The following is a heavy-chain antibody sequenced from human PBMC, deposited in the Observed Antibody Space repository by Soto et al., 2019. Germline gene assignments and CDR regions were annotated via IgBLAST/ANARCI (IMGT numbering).Heavy chain of an antibody. CDR3: ARGWLKKIAVAGPFDI. CDR1: GGTFSSYA. J-gene: IGHJ3*02. D-gene: IGHD6-19*01. V-gene: IGHV1-18*01. CDR2: ISAYNGNT. Sequence: QVQLVQSGAEVKKPGSSVKVSCKASGGTFSSYAISWVRQAPGQGLEWMGWISAYNGNTNYAQKLQGRVTMTTDTSTSTAYMELRSLRSDDTAVYYCARGWLKKIAVAGPFDIWGQGTMVTVSS.